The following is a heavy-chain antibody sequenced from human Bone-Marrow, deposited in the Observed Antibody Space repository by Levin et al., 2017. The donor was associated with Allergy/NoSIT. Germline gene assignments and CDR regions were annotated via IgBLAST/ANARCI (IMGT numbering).Heavy chain of an antibody. CDR1: GYTFTSYA. D-gene: IGHD3-3*01. V-gene: IGHV7-4-1*01. Sequence: GESLKISCKASGYTFTSYAMNWVRQAPGQGLEWMGWINTNTGNPTYAQGFTGRFVFSLDTSVSTAYLQICSLKAEDTAVYYCARGGVWRFLDPRRYGMDVWGQGTTVTVSS. J-gene: IGHJ6*02. CDR3: ARGGVWRFLDPRRYGMDV. CDR2: INTNTGNP.